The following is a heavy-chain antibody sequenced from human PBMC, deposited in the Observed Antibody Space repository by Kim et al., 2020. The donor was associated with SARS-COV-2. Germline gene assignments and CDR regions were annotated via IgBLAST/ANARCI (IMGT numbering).Heavy chain of an antibody. Sequence: GGSLRLSCAASGFTFSSYGMHWVRQAPGKGLEWVAVISYDGSNKYYADSVKGRFTISRDNSKNTLYLQMNSLRAEDTAVYYCAKPYSSGWVRDAFDIWG. CDR2: ISYDGSNK. J-gene: IGHJ3*02. CDR3: AKPYSSGWVRDAFDI. V-gene: IGHV3-30*18. CDR1: GFTFSSYG. D-gene: IGHD6-19*01.